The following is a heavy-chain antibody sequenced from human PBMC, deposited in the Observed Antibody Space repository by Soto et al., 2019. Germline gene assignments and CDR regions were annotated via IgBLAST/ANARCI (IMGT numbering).Heavy chain of an antibody. CDR1: GGSISTYY. CDR2: IYYSGST. Sequence: PSETLSLTCTVSGGSISTYYWSWIRQPPGKGLEWIGYIYYSGSTNYNPSLKSRVTISVDTSKNQFSLKLSSVTAADTAVYYCARYQLLVGAFDIWGQGTMVTVSS. D-gene: IGHD2-2*01. CDR3: ARYQLLVGAFDI. J-gene: IGHJ3*02. V-gene: IGHV4-59*08.